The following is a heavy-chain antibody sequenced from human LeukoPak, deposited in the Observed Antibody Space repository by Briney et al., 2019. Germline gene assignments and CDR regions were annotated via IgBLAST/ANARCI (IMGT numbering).Heavy chain of an antibody. CDR1: GYSFTSYY. CDR2: INPSGGRT. CDR3: ARANYSGSGSHYNSSFFDY. V-gene: IGHV1-46*01. D-gene: IGHD3-10*01. Sequence: ASVKVSCKASGYSFTSYYMHWVRQAPGQGLEWMGEINPSGGRTNYAQKFQGRVDMTRETSTSTVYMELSSLRSEDTAVYYCARANYSGSGSHYNSSFFDYWGQGTLVTVSS. J-gene: IGHJ4*02.